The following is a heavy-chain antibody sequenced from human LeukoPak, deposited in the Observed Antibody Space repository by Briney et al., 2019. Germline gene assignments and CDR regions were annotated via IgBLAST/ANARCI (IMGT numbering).Heavy chain of an antibody. CDR1: GFTFSTYG. J-gene: IGHJ4*02. CDR3: AKRGPGSPESGKYYFDY. CDR2: ISGSAART. Sequence: PGGSLRLSCAASGFTFSTYGMTWVRQAPGRGLEWVSAISGSAARTFYADSVKGRFTISRDNSKNTLPLQMNSLRAEDTAVYYCAKRGPGSPESGKYYFDYWGQGTLVTVSS. D-gene: IGHD3-10*01. V-gene: IGHV3-23*01.